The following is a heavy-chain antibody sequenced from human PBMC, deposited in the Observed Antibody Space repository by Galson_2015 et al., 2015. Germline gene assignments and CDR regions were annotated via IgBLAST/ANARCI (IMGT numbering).Heavy chain of an antibody. CDR2: ISYDGSNK. CDR3: ARVNSRYNTYDAFDI. Sequence: SLRLSCAVSGFTFSSYPMHWVRQAPGKGLEWVALISYDGSNKYQADSVEGRFTISRDNSENTLYLQMNSLRAEDTAVYYCARVNSRYNTYDAFDIWGQGTMVTVSS. V-gene: IGHV3-30-3*01. CDR1: GFTFSSYP. J-gene: IGHJ3*02. D-gene: IGHD1-14*01.